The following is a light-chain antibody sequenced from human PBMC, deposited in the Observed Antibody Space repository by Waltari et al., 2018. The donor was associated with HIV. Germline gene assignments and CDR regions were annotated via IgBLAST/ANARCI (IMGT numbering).Light chain of an antibody. Sequence: IQMTQSPSTLSTSVGDRITITCRASQSIDTWLAWYQQKPGKAPKLLVYKTSSLQSGVPSRFSCSGSGAEFTLTISSLQPDDFATYYCQHYNTSSPWTFGQGTRVDI. J-gene: IGKJ1*01. V-gene: IGKV1-5*03. CDR1: QSIDTW. CDR2: KTS. CDR3: QHYNTSSPWT.